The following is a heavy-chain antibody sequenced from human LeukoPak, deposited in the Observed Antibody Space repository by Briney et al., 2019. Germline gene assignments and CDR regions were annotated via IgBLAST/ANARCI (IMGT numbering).Heavy chain of an antibody. CDR1: GFTFSSYA. CDR3: ARDLGYCSGSTCYVGYFDY. V-gene: IGHV3-23*01. Sequence: TGGSLRLFCAASGFTFSSYAMSWVRQAPGKGLEWVSAISGSGGSTYYADSVKGRFTISRDNSKNTLYLQMNSLRAEDTAVYYCARDLGYCSGSTCYVGYFDYWGQGTQVTVSS. J-gene: IGHJ4*02. CDR2: ISGSGGST. D-gene: IGHD2-15*01.